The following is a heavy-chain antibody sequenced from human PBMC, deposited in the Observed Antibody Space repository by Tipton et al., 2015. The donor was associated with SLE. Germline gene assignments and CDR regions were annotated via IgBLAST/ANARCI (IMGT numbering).Heavy chain of an antibody. CDR3: ARILAAAGTGGY. V-gene: IGHV4-39*07. CDR1: GGSISSSSYY. CDR2: IYYSGST. D-gene: IGHD6-13*01. J-gene: IGHJ4*02. Sequence: LRLSCTVSGGSISSSSYYWGWICQPPGKGLEWIGSIYYSGSTYYNPSLKSRVTISVDTSKNQFSLKLSSVTAADTAVYYCARILAAAGTGGYWGQGTLVTVSS.